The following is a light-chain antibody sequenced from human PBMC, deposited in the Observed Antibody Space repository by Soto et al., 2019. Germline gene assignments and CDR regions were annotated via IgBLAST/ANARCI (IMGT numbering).Light chain of an antibody. J-gene: IGLJ3*02. V-gene: IGLV1-44*01. CDR3: VVWDDSLKGWV. CDR2: SNN. Sequence: QSVLTQSPSASGTPGQRVTISCSGSSSNIGRNIVNWYQHLPGTAPKLLIYSNNRRPSGVPDRFSGSKSGTSASLAISGLQSEDEADYYCVVWDDSLKGWVFGGGTKVTVL. CDR1: SSNIGRNI.